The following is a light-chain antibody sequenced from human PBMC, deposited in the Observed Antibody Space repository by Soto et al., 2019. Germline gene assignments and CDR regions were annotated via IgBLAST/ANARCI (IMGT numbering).Light chain of an antibody. V-gene: IGKV1-5*03. Sequence: DIQMTQSPSTLSASVGDRVTITYRASQSIGVWLAWYQQKPGTAPKLLIYKTSTLDSGVPLRFSGSGSGTEFTLTISSLQPDDFATYYCQQYINYFRTFGQGTKVDIK. J-gene: IGKJ1*01. CDR3: QQYINYFRT. CDR2: KTS. CDR1: QSIGVW.